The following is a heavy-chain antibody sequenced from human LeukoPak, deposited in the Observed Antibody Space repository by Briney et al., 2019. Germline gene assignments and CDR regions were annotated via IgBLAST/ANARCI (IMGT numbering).Heavy chain of an antibody. Sequence: ASVKVTCMASGYTYTRFQLHWVRQAPGQGLEWMGWINPNTGGTNYAQKFQGRFTMTRDTSISTAYMELSRLRSDDTAVYYCARADGNACFDLWGQGTMVTVSS. J-gene: IGHJ4*03. CDR3: ARADGNACFDL. CDR1: GYTYTRFQ. V-gene: IGHV1-2*02. CDR2: INPNTGGT.